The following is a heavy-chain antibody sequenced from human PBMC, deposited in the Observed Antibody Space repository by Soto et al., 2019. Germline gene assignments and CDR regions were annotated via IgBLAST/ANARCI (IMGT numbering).Heavy chain of an antibody. Sequence: QVQLVQSGAEVKKPGSSVKVSCKASGGTFSSYAISWVRQAPGQGLEWMGGIIPIFGTANYAQKFQGRVTITADESTSTAYMELSSLRSEDTAVYYCARDQVVVADRSYYYYGMDVWGQGTTVTVSS. CDR3: ARDQVVVADRSYYYYGMDV. CDR1: GGTFSSYA. D-gene: IGHD2-15*01. CDR2: IIPIFGTA. V-gene: IGHV1-69*12. J-gene: IGHJ6*02.